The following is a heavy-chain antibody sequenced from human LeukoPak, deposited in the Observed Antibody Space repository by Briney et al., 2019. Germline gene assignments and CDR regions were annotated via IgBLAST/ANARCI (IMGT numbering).Heavy chain of an antibody. CDR1: GYTFTSYG. J-gene: IGHJ5*02. CDR3: ARMVDYYDSSGYLPGRWFDP. CDR2: ISAYNGNT. V-gene: IGHV1-18*01. D-gene: IGHD3-22*01. Sequence: ASVKVSCKASGYTFTSYGISWVRQAPGQGLEWMGWISAYNGNTNYAQKLQGRVTMTTDTSTSTAYMELRSLRSEDTAVYYCARMVDYYDSSGYLPGRWFDPWGQGTLVTVSS.